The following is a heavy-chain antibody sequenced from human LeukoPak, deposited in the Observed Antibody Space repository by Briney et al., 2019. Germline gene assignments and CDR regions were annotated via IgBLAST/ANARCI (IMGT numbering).Heavy chain of an antibody. CDR2: INQDGSEK. J-gene: IGHJ4*02. D-gene: IGHD6-19*01. Sequence: GGSLRLSCAASGFTFDDYGMSWVRQAPGKGLEWVANINQDGSEKYYVDSVKGRFTISRDKNSLYLQMNSLRAEDTAVYYCARVGRLYRSLDNWGQGTLVTVSS. V-gene: IGHV3-7*05. CDR1: GFTFDDYG. CDR3: ARVGRLYRSLDN.